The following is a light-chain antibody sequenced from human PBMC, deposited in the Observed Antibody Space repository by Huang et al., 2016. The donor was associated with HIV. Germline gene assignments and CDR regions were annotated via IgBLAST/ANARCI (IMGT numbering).Light chain of an antibody. CDR3: QQYDSSPWT. J-gene: IGKJ1*01. V-gene: IGKV3-20*01. CDR1: QRVSSSY. Sequence: EIVLTQSPGTLSLSPGERATRSCRASQRVSSSYLAWYQQKPGQAPRLLFYGASSRATGIPDRFSGSGSGTDFTLTISRLEPEDFAVYYCQQYDSSPWTFGQGTKVEIK. CDR2: GAS.